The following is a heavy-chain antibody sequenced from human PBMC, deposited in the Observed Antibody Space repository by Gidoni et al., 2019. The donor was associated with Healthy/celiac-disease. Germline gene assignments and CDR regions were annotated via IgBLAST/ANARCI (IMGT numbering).Heavy chain of an antibody. CDR1: GYTFTSYD. CDR2: MNPNSGNT. D-gene: IGHD2-2*02. CDR3: ARLSGYCSSTSCYNYYYGMDV. J-gene: IGHJ6*02. V-gene: IGHV1-8*01. Sequence: QVQLVQSGAEVKKPGASVKVSCKASGYTFTSYDINWVRQATGQGLEWMGWMNPNSGNTGYAQKFQGRVTMTRNTSISTAYMELSSLRSEDTAVYYCARLSGYCSSTSCYNYYYGMDVWGQGTTVTVSS.